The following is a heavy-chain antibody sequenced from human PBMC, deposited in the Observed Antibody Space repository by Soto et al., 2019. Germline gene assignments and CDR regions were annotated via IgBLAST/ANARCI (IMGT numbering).Heavy chain of an antibody. V-gene: IGHV3-23*01. CDR3: AKADDSSGYYDAFDI. CDR2: ISGSGGST. D-gene: IGHD3-22*01. J-gene: IGHJ3*02. Sequence: PEGSLRLSCAASGFTFSSYAMSWVRQAPGKGLEWVSAISGSGGSTYYADPVKGRFTISRDNSKNTLYLQMNSLRAEDTAVYYCAKADDSSGYYDAFDIWGQGTMVTVSS. CDR1: GFTFSSYA.